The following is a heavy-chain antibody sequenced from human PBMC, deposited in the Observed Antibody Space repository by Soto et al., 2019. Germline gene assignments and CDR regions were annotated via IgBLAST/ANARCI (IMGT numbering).Heavy chain of an antibody. Sequence: ASVKVSCKASGYTFTSSSIHWVRQAPGQGLEWIGWNNTDNGDAKYSQKFQGRVTVTRDTSATTAYMEVSSLRSEDTAVYYCARERRPNRRGRWSSSSLGMDVWSQGTTVTVSS. J-gene: IGHJ6*02. CDR3: ARERRPNRRGRWSSSSLGMDV. CDR2: NNTDNGDA. V-gene: IGHV1-3*04. CDR1: GYTFTSSS. D-gene: IGHD6-6*01.